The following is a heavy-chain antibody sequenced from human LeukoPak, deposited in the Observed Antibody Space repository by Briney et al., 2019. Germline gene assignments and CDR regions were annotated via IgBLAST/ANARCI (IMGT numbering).Heavy chain of an antibody. V-gene: IGHV4-59*01. J-gene: IGHJ4*02. CDR1: GGSISSYY. D-gene: IGHD5-12*01. CDR3: ARRSESGYSFDN. CDR2: IYYSGST. Sequence: PSETLSLTCTVSGGSISSYYWSWIRQPPGRGLEYIGFIYYSGSTKYNPSLKSRVTISVDTSKNQFYLNLNSVTAADTAVYYCARRSESGYSFDNWGQGTLVTVSS.